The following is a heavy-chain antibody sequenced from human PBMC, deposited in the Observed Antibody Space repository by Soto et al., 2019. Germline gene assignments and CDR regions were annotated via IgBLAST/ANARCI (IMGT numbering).Heavy chain of an antibody. Sequence: SETLSLTCAVSGGSISSGGYSWSWIRQPPGKGLEWIGYIYHSGSTYYNPSLKSRVTISVDRSKNQFSLKLSSVTAADTAVYYCARGMATIPLFDYWGQGTLVTVSS. CDR1: GGSISSGGYS. D-gene: IGHD5-12*01. CDR2: IYHSGST. J-gene: IGHJ4*02. V-gene: IGHV4-30-2*01. CDR3: ARGMATIPLFDY.